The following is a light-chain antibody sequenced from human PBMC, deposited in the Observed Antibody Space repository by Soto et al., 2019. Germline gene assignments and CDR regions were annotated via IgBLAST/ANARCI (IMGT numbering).Light chain of an antibody. CDR2: DVS. CDR1: SSDVGGYNY. Sequence: QSALTQPASVSGSPGQSITISCTGTSSDVGGYNYVSWYQQHPGKAPKLMIYDVSNRPSGVSNRFSGSKSGYTASLTISGLQAEDEADYYCSSYTSSSTLGVFGGGTKLTVL. J-gene: IGLJ2*01. V-gene: IGLV2-14*01. CDR3: SSYTSSSTLGV.